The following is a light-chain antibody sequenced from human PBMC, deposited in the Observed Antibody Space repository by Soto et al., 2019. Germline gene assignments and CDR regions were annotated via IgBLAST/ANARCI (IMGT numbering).Light chain of an antibody. Sequence: EIVMTQSPATLSVSPGERATLSCWASQSISSNLAWYQQKAGQAPRLLIYGASTRATGIPARFSGSGSGTEFTLTISSLQSEDFAVYYCQQYNNWPPPITFGQGTRLEIK. CDR2: GAS. CDR3: QQYNNWPPPIT. CDR1: QSISSN. J-gene: IGKJ5*01. V-gene: IGKV3-15*01.